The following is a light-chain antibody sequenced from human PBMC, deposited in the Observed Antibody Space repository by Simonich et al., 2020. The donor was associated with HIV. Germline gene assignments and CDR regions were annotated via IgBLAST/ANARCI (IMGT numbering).Light chain of an antibody. V-gene: IGKV3-15*01. CDR2: GAS. J-gene: IGKJ1*01. CDR3: QQYNNWPRT. CDR1: QSVSSN. Sequence: EIVMTQSPATLSVSPGERATLSCRASQSVSSNLAWYEQKPGLAPRLLISGASTRATCIPARFSGSGSGTEFTLTISSLQSEDFAVYYCQQYNNWPRTFGQGTKVDIK.